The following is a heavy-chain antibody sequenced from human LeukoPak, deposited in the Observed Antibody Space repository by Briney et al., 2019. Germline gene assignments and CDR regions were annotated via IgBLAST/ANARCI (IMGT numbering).Heavy chain of an antibody. CDR3: TRLSGTFGTTSRVLDS. CDR2: LSGGEAT. D-gene: IGHD1-1*01. Sequence: GGSLRLSCATSGFTFTTYAMGWVRQAPGTGLEWVSALSGGEATYYADSVKGRFTISRDNSKNTLSLQMNSLGAEDTAVYYCTRLSGTFGTTSRVLDSWGQGTQVTVSS. J-gene: IGHJ4*02. CDR1: GFTFTTYA. V-gene: IGHV3-23*01.